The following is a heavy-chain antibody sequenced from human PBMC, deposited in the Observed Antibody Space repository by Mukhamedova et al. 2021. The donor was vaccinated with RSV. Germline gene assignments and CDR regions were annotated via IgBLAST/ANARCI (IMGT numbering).Heavy chain of an antibody. Sequence: VAFINPRSSSIDYADSVKGRFTISRDNAKNSLYLQMNTLRAEDTAVYYCARDMLFCGGSNCRIGWFDPWGQGTLVTVSS. CDR3: ARDMLFCGGSNCRIGWFDP. CDR2: INPRSSSI. D-gene: IGHD2-21*01. V-gene: IGHV3-21*01. J-gene: IGHJ5*02.